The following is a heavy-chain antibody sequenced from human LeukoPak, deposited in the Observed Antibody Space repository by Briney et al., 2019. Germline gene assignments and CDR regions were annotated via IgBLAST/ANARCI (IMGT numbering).Heavy chain of an antibody. V-gene: IGHV4-59*01. D-gene: IGHD2-21*01. J-gene: IGHJ4*02. CDR3: AKGSGWLLPQYFDF. CDR2: IYYSGST. CDR1: GGSISSYY. Sequence: SETLSLTCTVSGGSISSYYWSWIRQPPGKGLEWIGYIYYSGSTTYNPSLKSRVTISVDTSKNQFSLKLSSVTAADTAVYYCAKGSGWLLPQYFDFWGQGTLVTVSS.